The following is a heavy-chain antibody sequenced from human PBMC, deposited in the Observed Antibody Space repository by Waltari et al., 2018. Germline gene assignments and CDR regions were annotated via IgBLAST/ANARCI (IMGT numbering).Heavy chain of an antibody. D-gene: IGHD7-27*01. CDR2: RKADGSEN. Sequence: EVQLVESGGGLVQPGGSLRLSCAASGFTFSTNWMSWVRQAPGKGLGWLGNRKADGSENYYVDSVKGRFTISRDNAKNSLSLQMDSLRAEDTAVYYCARDFNWGWFYWGQGALVTVSS. CDR3: ARDFNWGWFY. CDR1: GFTFSTNW. J-gene: IGHJ4*02. V-gene: IGHV3-7*01.